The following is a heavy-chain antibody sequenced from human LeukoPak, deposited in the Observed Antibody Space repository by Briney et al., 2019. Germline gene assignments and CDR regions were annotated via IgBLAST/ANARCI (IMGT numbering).Heavy chain of an antibody. Sequence: GGSLRLSCAAFGFTFSDSAMHWVRQASGKGLEWVGRVRKRADNYATAYAASVKGGFTIPRDDSKSTAYLQMNSLKTEDTAVYYCVPTYFSDSSTFYPDYWGQGTLVTVSS. CDR3: VPTYFSDSSTFYPDY. D-gene: IGHD3-22*01. CDR2: VRKRADNYAT. CDR1: GFTFSDSA. J-gene: IGHJ4*02. V-gene: IGHV3-73*01.